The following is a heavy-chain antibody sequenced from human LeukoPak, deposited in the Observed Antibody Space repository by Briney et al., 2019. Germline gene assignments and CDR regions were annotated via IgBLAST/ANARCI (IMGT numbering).Heavy chain of an antibody. Sequence: ASVKVSCKASGYTFTGYYIHWVRQAPGQGLEWMGWINPNSGGTNYAQKFQGRVTMTRDTSISTAYMELSRLRSDDTAVYYCARRTYGSGSYYFDYWGQGTLVTVSS. D-gene: IGHD3-10*01. CDR2: INPNSGGT. V-gene: IGHV1-2*02. CDR3: ARRTYGSGSYYFDY. CDR1: GYTFTGYY. J-gene: IGHJ4*02.